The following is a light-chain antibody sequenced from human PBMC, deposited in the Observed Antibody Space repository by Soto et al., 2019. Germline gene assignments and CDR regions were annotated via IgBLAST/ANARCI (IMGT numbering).Light chain of an antibody. V-gene: IGKV3-20*01. Sequence: EIVLTQSPGTPSLSPGERATLSCRASQSVSNRYLAWYQQKPGQAPRLLIYGASSRATGIPDRFSGSGSGTDFTLTISRLEPEDFAVYYCQQYGSSSWTFGQGTKVE. CDR1: QSVSNRY. CDR2: GAS. J-gene: IGKJ1*01. CDR3: QQYGSSSWT.